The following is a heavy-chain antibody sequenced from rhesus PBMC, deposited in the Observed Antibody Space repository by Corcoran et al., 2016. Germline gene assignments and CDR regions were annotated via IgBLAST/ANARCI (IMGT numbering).Heavy chain of an antibody. D-gene: IGHD2-21*01. Sequence: LQLQESGPGLVKPSETQSVTCAVSGGSISSSYWSWIRQAPGKGLEWIGYIYGSGSITNYNPSLKRRVTLSVDTSTHQLSLKLSSVTTADSAVYYCARDRCTGSGCYGTFDYWGQGVLVTVSS. V-gene: IGHV4-169*02. J-gene: IGHJ4*01. CDR1: GGSISSSY. CDR3: ARDRCTGSGCYGTFDY. CDR2: IYGSGSIT.